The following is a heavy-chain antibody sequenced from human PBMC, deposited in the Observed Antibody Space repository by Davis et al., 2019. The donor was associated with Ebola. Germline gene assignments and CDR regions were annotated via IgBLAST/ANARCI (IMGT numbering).Heavy chain of an antibody. CDR3: ASSRTVTPDYYYGMDV. CDR2: ISSSSSYI. J-gene: IGHJ6*02. D-gene: IGHD4-17*01. V-gene: IGHV3-21*01. CDR1: GFTFGDYA. Sequence: PGGSLRLSCTASGFTFGDYAMSWFRQAPGKGLEWVSSISSSSSYIYYADSVKGRFTISRDNAKNSLYLQMNSLRAEDTAVYYCASSRTVTPDYYYGMDVWGQGATVTVSS.